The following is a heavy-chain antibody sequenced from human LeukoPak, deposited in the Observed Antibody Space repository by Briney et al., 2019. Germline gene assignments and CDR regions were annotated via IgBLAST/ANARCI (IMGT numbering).Heavy chain of an antibody. Sequence: PGRSLRLSCRASGFTFGEYGMSWVRQAPGKGLEWIGFIRSKGHGGTTEYAASVKGRFTISRDDSKSIAYLQLNSLKTEDTAVYYCTLTMIVVARSHFDYWGQGTLVTVSS. D-gene: IGHD3-22*01. CDR2: IRSKGHGGTT. V-gene: IGHV3-49*04. CDR3: TLTMIVVARSHFDY. J-gene: IGHJ4*02. CDR1: GFTFGEYG.